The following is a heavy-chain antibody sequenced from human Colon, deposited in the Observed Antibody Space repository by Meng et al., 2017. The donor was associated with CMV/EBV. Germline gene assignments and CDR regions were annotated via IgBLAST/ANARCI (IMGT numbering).Heavy chain of an antibody. V-gene: IGHV3-30*02. Sequence: GGSLRLSCAASGFSFSTYAMHWVRQAPGKGLEWVALIRDDGIIRNDESTKYYADSVRGRFTISRDNAKNTLSLQMNSLRAEDTAVYYCVRAGDGGSYLDYWGQGDLVTVSS. CDR1: GFSFSTYA. CDR3: VRAGDGGSYLDY. D-gene: IGHD1-26*01. J-gene: IGHJ4*02. CDR2: IRDDGIIRNDESTK.